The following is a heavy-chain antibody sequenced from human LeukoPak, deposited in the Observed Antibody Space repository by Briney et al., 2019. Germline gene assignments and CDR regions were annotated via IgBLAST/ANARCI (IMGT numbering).Heavy chain of an antibody. Sequence: PGGSLRLSCAASGFTFSSYGMHWVRQAPGKGLEWVAVISYDGKYYADSVKGRFTISRDNAKNSLYLQMNSLRAEDTAVYYCARESRVSGPFDYWGQGTLVTVSS. CDR3: ARESRVSGPFDY. CDR2: ISYDGK. V-gene: IGHV3-30*03. CDR1: GFTFSSYG. J-gene: IGHJ4*02. D-gene: IGHD6-19*01.